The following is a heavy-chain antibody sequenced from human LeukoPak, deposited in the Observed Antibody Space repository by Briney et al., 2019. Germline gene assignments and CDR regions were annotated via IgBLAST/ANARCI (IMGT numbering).Heavy chain of an antibody. CDR3: ASMVPFDY. D-gene: IGHD3-10*01. CDR2: IYIDGTT. Sequence: SGGSLRLSCAASGFIVSHNYMTWVRQAPGKGLEWISVIYIDGTTYYADSVKGRFTISRDNAKNSLYLQMNSLRAEDTAVYYCASMVPFDYWGQGTLVTVSS. J-gene: IGHJ4*02. CDR1: GFIVSHNY. V-gene: IGHV3-53*01.